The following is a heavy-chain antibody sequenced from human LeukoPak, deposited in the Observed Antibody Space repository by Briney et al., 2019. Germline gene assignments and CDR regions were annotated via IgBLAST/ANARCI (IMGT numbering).Heavy chain of an antibody. J-gene: IGHJ4*02. D-gene: IGHD3-3*01. CDR1: GFTFSSYA. CDR3: TRSFWSAYYFDY. Sequence: PGGSLRLSCAASGFTFSSYAMHWVRQAPGKGLEWVAVISYDGSNKYYADSVKGRFTISRDNAENSLYLQMNSLRAEDTAFYYCTRSFWSAYYFDYWGQGTLVTVSS. V-gene: IGHV3-30-3*01. CDR2: ISYDGSNK.